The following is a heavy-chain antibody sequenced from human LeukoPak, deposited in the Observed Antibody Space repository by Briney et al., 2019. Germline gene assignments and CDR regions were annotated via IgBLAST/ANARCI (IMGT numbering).Heavy chain of an antibody. Sequence: PSETLSLTCTVSGGYISTSNYYWGWIRQPPGKGLEWIGNIYYSGSTYYNPSLKSRVSLSLDTSMNQFSLKVNSLTVADTAVYYCARFYYYESIRPPYRGQGTLVAVPS. J-gene: IGHJ4*02. V-gene: IGHV4-39*01. D-gene: IGHD3-22*01. CDR2: IYYSGST. CDR1: GGYISTSNYY. CDR3: ARFYYYESIRPPY.